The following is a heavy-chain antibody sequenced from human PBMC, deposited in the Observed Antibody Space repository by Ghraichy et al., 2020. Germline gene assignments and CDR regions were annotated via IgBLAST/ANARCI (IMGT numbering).Heavy chain of an antibody. J-gene: IGHJ4*02. CDR1: GFTFSSYG. V-gene: IGHV3-33*01. D-gene: IGHD5/OR15-5a*01. Sequence: GSLRLSCAASGFTFSSYGMHWVRQAPGKGLEWVAVIWSDGSSKYSSDSVKGRFTISRDNSQSTLYLQINSLRSEDMAVYFCARDQAVYNSYFDYWGQGTLVTVSS. CDR3: ARDQAVYNSYFDY. CDR2: IWSDGSSK.